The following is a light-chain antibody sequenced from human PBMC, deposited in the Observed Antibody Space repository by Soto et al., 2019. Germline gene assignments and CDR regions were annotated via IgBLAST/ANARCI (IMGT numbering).Light chain of an antibody. J-gene: IGKJ5*01. CDR1: QSISTY. Sequence: DIQMTQSPSSLSASVGNRVTITCRASQSISTYLNWYQKKPGKAPNLLIYDASRLQSGVPSRFSGSGSGTDFTLTISSLQPDDFATYYCQQYNTYSTFGQGTRLEIK. CDR2: DAS. V-gene: IGKV1-39*01. CDR3: QQYNTYST.